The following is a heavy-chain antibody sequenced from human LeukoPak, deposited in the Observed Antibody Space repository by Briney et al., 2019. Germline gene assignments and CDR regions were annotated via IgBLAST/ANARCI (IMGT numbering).Heavy chain of an antibody. D-gene: IGHD1-26*01. CDR3: ARGRSGSYSYYYYMDV. Sequence: SETLSLTCTVSGGSISSSSYYWGWIRQPPGKGLEWIGSIYYSGSTYYNPSLKSRVTMSVDTSKNQFSLKLSSVTAADTAVYYCARGRSGSYSYYYYMDVWGKGTTVTVSS. V-gene: IGHV4-39*07. CDR2: IYYSGST. CDR1: GGSISSSSYY. J-gene: IGHJ6*03.